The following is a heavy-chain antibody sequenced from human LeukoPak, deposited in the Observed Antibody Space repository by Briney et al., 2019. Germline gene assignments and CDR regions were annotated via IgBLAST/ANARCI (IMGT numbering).Heavy chain of an antibody. CDR3: ARGWRSSGYHDY. CDR1: VHTFTGYH. J-gene: IGHJ4*02. Sequence: ASVKDSFKSTVHTFTGYHRHWVRQAPGQGLEWMAWINPNGGGTSYSQKFQGRVTTTRDTSISTVYMELSRLRSDDTAVYYCARGWRSSGYHDYGGQGTLVTVSS. D-gene: IGHD3-22*01. CDR2: INPNGGGT. V-gene: IGHV1-2*02.